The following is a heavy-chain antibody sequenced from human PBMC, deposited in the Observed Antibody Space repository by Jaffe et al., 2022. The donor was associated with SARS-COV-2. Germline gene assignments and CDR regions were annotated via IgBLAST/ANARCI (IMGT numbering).Heavy chain of an antibody. D-gene: IGHD1-26*01. CDR2: MYSGGST. CDR3: ARASGVGATTLIY. V-gene: IGHV3-53*01. Sequence: EVQLVESGGGLIQPGGSLRLSCAASGFTVSSNYMNWVRQAPGKGLEWVSVMYSGGSTYYADSVRGRFTISRDNSKNTLYLQMNSLRVEDTAVYYCARASGVGATTLIYWGQGTLVTVSS. J-gene: IGHJ4*02. CDR1: GFTVSSNY.